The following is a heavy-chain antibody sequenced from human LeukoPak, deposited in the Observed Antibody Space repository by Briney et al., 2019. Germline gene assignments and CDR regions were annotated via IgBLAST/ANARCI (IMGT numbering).Heavy chain of an antibody. CDR2: IYYNEDT. V-gene: IGHV4-39*01. J-gene: IGHJ3*02. CDR3: ARQLAAGNDAFDI. Sequence: SETLSLTCTVSGVDIYSSTYYWAWIRQPPGKRLEFIGSIYYNEDTYSNPSLKSRLTISVDTSTNQFSLGLNSVTAADTAVYFCARQLAAGNDAFDIWGQGTMVTVSS. D-gene: IGHD2-15*01. CDR1: GVDIYSSTYY.